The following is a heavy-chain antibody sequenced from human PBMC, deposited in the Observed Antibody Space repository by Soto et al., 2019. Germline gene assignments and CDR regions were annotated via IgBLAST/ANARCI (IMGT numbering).Heavy chain of an antibody. CDR3: ARDLTYYDDSSGYYLGYYGMDV. V-gene: IGHV4-31*03. CDR2: IYYSGST. J-gene: IGHJ6*02. CDR1: GGSISSGGYY. D-gene: IGHD3-22*01. Sequence: QVQLQESGPGLVKPSQTLSLTCTVSGGSISSGGYYWSWIRQHPGKGLEWIGYIYYSGSTYYNPSLKSRVTISVDTSKNQFSLKLSSVTAADTAVYYCARDLTYYDDSSGYYLGYYGMDVWGQGTTVTVSS.